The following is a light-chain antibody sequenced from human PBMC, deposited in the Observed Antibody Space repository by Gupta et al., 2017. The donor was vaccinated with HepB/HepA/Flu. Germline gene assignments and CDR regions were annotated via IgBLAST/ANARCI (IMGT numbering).Light chain of an antibody. CDR2: DAS. CDR1: QSVSSSY. CDR3: QQDGSSPGT. J-gene: IGKJ4*01. V-gene: IGKV3D-20*01. Sequence: EIVLTQSPATLSLSPGERATPSCGASQSVSSSYLAWYQQKPGLAPRLLIYDASSRATGIPDRFSGSGSGTDFTLTISRLEPEDFAVYYCQQDGSSPGTFGGGTKVEIK.